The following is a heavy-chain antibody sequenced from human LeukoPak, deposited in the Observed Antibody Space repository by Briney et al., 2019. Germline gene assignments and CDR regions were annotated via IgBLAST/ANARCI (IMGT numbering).Heavy chain of an antibody. CDR3: ASVQFYDSSGYYYPEH. CDR2: IIPIFGTA. CDR1: GGTFSGDA. Sequence: VASVKVSCKASGGTFSGDAISWVRQAPGQGLEWMGVIIPIFGTANYAQKFQGRVTITTDESTSTAYMALSSLRSEDTVVYYCASVQFYDSSGYYYPEHWGQGTLVTVSS. V-gene: IGHV1-69*05. J-gene: IGHJ1*01. D-gene: IGHD3-22*01.